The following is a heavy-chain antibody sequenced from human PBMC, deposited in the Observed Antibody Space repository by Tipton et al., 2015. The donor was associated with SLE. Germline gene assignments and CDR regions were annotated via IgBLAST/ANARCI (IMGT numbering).Heavy chain of an antibody. CDR2: INPNSGIP. CDR1: GYTFTGYY. CDR3: ARYGDAFDV. Sequence: QLVQSGAEVKKPGTSVKVSCKASGYTFTGYYMHWVRQAPGQGLEWMGWINPNSGIPNYARKFKGRVTMTRNTSISTAYMEVNSLRSDDTAIYYCARYGDAFDVWGQGTLVTASS. J-gene: IGHJ3*01. V-gene: IGHV1-2*02. D-gene: IGHD3-10*01.